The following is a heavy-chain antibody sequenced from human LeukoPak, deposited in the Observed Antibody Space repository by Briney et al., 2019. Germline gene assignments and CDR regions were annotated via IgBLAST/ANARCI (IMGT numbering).Heavy chain of an antibody. Sequence: PSETLSLTCTVSGGSISSYYWSWIRQPPGKGLEWIGYIYYSGSTNYNPSLKSRVTISVDTSKNQFSLKLSSVTAADTVVYYCARDSGLNWFDPWGQGTLVTVSS. V-gene: IGHV4-59*01. CDR3: ARDSGLNWFDP. CDR2: IYYSGST. J-gene: IGHJ5*02. CDR1: GGSISSYY. D-gene: IGHD3/OR15-3a*01.